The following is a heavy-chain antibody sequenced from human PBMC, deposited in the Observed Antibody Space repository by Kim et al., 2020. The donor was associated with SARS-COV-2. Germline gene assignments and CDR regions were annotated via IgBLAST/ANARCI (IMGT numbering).Heavy chain of an antibody. D-gene: IGHD7-27*01. J-gene: IGHJ6*02. Sequence: TNYTPSLKGRVTISVDKSKNQFSLKLSSVTAADTAVYYCARETNWGGMDVWGQGTTVTVSS. V-gene: IGHV4-4*02. CDR3: ARETNWGGMDV. CDR2: T.